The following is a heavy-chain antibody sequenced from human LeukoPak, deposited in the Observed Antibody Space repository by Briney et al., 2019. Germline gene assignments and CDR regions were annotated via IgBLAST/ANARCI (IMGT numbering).Heavy chain of an antibody. CDR1: GYSFTSYW. D-gene: IGHD4-17*01. CDR2: IYPGDSDT. CDR3: ARQTVRYGDYEGFDY. J-gene: IGHJ4*02. Sequence: PGESLKISCKGSGYSFTSYWIGWVRQMPGKGLEWMGIIYPGDSDTRYSPSFQGQVTISADKSISTAYLQWSSLKASDTAMYYCARQTVRYGDYEGFDYWGQGTLVTVSS. V-gene: IGHV5-51*01.